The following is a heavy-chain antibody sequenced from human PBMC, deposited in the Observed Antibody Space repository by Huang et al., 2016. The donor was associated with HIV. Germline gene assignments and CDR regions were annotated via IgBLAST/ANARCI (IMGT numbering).Heavy chain of an antibody. CDR3: AKGGSAAAVLDF. CDR1: GFTFSSYG. CDR2: ITYDAKTK. J-gene: IGHJ4*02. D-gene: IGHD6-13*01. V-gene: IGHV3-30*18. Sequence: QVQLVESGGGVVQPGRSLRISCAASGFTFSSYGMHWVGQAPGKGLEWVAVITYDAKTKYYADSVKGRFSISRDKSKTTVYLQLNSLRLEDTAVYYCAKGGSAAAVLDFWGQGTLVTVSS.